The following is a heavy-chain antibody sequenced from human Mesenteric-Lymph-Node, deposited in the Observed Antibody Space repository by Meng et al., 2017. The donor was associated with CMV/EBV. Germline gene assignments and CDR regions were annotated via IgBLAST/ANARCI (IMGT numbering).Heavy chain of an antibody. Sequence: GGSLRLSCAVSGFTFSDYDMIWIRQAPGKGLEWVSDTSGSGSYRNFADSMNGRFTISRDNARNSLYLQMNSLRAEDTAVYYCARGHVTVVGGAIITKIDDYYGMDVWGQGTTVTVSS. D-gene: IGHD3-10*01. V-gene: IGHV3-11*05. CDR3: ARGHVTVVGGAIITKIDDYYGMDV. CDR2: TSGSGSYR. J-gene: IGHJ6*02. CDR1: GFTFSDYD.